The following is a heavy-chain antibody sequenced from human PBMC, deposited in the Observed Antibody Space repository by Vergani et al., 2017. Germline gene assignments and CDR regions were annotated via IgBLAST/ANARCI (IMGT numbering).Heavy chain of an antibody. Sequence: EVQLVESGGGLVKRGGSLRLSCAASGFTFSSYSMNWVRQAPGKGLEWVSSISSSSSYIHYSDSLKGRFTISRDNAKNSLYLQMSSLRAEDTAVYYCARDVHEDAFDIWGQGTMVTVSS. V-gene: IGHV3-21*01. CDR1: GFTFSSYS. CDR3: ARDVHEDAFDI. CDR2: ISSSSSYI. J-gene: IGHJ3*02.